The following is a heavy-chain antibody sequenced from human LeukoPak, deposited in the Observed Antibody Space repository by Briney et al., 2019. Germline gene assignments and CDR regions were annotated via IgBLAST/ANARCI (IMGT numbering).Heavy chain of an antibody. Sequence: ASVEVSCKASGYTFTSYGISWVRQAPGQGLEWMGWISAYNGNTNYAQKLQGRVTMTTDTSTSTAYMELRSLRSDDTAVYYCASTFVVASDAFDIWGQGTMVTVSS. CDR2: ISAYNGNT. CDR3: ASTFVVASDAFDI. CDR1: GYTFTSYG. J-gene: IGHJ3*02. D-gene: IGHD2-15*01. V-gene: IGHV1-18*01.